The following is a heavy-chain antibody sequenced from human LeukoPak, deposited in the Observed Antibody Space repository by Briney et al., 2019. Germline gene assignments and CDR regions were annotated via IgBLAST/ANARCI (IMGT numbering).Heavy chain of an antibody. CDR3: AREGDFWSGSDY. J-gene: IGHJ4*02. V-gene: IGHV1-2*06. D-gene: IGHD3-3*01. CDR2: INPNSGGT. Sequence: ASVKVSCKASGYTFTCYYMHWVRQAPGQGLEWMGRINPNSGGTNYAQKFQGRVTMTRDTSISTAYMELSRLRSDDTAVYYCAREGDFWSGSDYWGQGTLVTVSS. CDR1: GYTFTCYY.